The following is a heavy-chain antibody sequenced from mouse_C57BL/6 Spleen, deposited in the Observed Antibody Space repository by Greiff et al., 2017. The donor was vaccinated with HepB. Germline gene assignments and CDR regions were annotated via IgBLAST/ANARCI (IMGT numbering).Heavy chain of an antibody. CDR1: GYTFTDYE. V-gene: IGHV1-15*01. Sequence: VQLQQSGAELVRPGASVTLSCKASGYTFTDYEMHWVKQTPVHGLEWIGAIDPETGGTAYNQKFKGKAILTADKSSSPAYMELRSLTSEDSAVYYCTREGNYYGSWFAYWGQGTLVTVSA. CDR3: TREGNYYGSWFAY. CDR2: IDPETGGT. J-gene: IGHJ3*01. D-gene: IGHD1-1*01.